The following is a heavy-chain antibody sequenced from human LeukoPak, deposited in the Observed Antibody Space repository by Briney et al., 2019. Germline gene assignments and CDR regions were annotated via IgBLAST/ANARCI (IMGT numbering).Heavy chain of an antibody. V-gene: IGHV3-11*06. CDR3: ARAGYGDYSDY. CDR2: ISGSSSYT. D-gene: IGHD4-17*01. CDR1: GVTFSDYY. Sequence: GGSLRLSCAASGVTFSDYYMSWIRQAPGKGLEWVSYISGSSSYTNYADSVKGRFTISRDNAKNSLYLQMNSLRAEDTAVYYCARAGYGDYSDYWAQGTLVTVSS. J-gene: IGHJ4*02.